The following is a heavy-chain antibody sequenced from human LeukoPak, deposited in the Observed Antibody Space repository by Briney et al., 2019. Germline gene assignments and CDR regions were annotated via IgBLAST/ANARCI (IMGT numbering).Heavy chain of an antibody. V-gene: IGHV4-59*01. Sequence: SETLSLTCTVSGGSISSYYWSWIRQPPGKGLEWIGYVYYSGSINYDPSLKSRVTISVDTSKNQFSLKLSSVTAADTAVYYCARVGGSYYYDSSGLIPFDYWGQGTLVTVSS. CDR1: GGSISSYY. D-gene: IGHD3-22*01. CDR3: ARVGGSYYYDSSGLIPFDY. CDR2: VYYSGSI. J-gene: IGHJ4*02.